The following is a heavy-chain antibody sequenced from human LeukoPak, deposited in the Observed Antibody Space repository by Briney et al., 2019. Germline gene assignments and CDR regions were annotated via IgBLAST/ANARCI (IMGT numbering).Heavy chain of an antibody. J-gene: IGHJ4*02. CDR3: AREGSMYYYDSSGYPY. D-gene: IGHD3-22*01. V-gene: IGHV3-48*03. Sequence: PGGSLRLSCAASGFTFSSYEINWVRQAPGKGLEWVSYISSSGSTIYYADSVKGRFTISRDNSKNSLYLQMNSLRAEDTAVYYCAREGSMYYYDSSGYPYWGQGTLVTVSS. CDR2: ISSSGSTI. CDR1: GFTFSSYE.